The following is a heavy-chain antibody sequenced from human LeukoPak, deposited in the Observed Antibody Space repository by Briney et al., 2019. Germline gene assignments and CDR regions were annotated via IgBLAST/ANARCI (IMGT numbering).Heavy chain of an antibody. CDR3: AKDQRGIAVAPTYYFDY. D-gene: IGHD6-19*01. V-gene: IGHV3-23*01. CDR2: ISSGVST. CDR1: GFTFSNYA. J-gene: IGHJ4*02. Sequence: GGSLRLSCAASGFTFSNYAMSWVRQAPGEGLEWVSAISSGVSTYYADSVKGRFTISRDNSKNTLYLQMNSLRAEDTAVYYCAKDQRGIAVAPTYYFDYRGQGTLVTVSS.